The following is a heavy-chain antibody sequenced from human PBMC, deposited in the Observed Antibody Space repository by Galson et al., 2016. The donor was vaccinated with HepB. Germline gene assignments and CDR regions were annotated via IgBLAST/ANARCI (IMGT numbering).Heavy chain of an antibody. Sequence: SLRLSCAASGFTFSNCAMHWLRQAPGKGLEWTSYIGTSGETIYYADSVKGRFTISRDNAKSSLYLHMNGLRVEDTAVYFCARRGRWHYGLDVWGKGTAVTVSS. V-gene: IGHV3-11*01. CDR1: GFTFSNCA. D-gene: IGHD5-24*01. CDR3: ARRGRWHYGLDV. CDR2: IGTSGETI. J-gene: IGHJ6*04.